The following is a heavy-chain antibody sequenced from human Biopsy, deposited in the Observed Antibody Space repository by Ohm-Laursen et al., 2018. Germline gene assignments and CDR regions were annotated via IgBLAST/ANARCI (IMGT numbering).Heavy chain of an antibody. CDR1: GFTFSDHY. CDR2: ITFDGSGE. CDR3: ARDGKRWDYTTYFSWHFDL. Sequence: SLRLSCAASGFTFSDHYMEWVRQAPGKGLEWLAVITFDGSGEYYADSLQGRFTISRDNHKNTVDLQMNTLRPEDTAVYFCARDGKRWDYTTYFSWHFDLWGRGTLVTVSS. D-gene: IGHD4-11*01. V-gene: IGHV3-30*03. J-gene: IGHJ2*01.